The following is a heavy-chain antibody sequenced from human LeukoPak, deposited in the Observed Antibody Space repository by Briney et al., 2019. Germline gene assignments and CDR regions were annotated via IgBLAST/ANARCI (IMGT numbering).Heavy chain of an antibody. CDR1: GFTFSSYS. CDR2: ISSSSSYI. V-gene: IGHV3-21*01. D-gene: IGHD3-3*01. J-gene: IGHJ4*02. CDR3: ARDSTYDFWSGYLYPPDY. Sequence: GGSLRLSCAASGFTFSSYSMNWVRQAPGKGLEWVSSISSSSSYIYYADSVKGRFTISRDNAKNSLYLQMNSLRAEDTAVYYCARDSTYDFWSGYLYPPDYWGQGTLVTVSS.